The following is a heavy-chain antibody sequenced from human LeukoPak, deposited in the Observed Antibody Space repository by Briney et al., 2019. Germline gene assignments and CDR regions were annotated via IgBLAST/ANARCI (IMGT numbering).Heavy chain of an antibody. CDR1: GFTFSSYA. CDR3: ARTAGDCSGGSCYLPYDY. CDR2: ISSNGGST. V-gene: IGHV3-64*01. J-gene: IGHJ4*02. Sequence: GGSLRLSCAASGFTFSSYAMHWVRQAPGKGLEYVSAISSNGGSTYYANSVKGRFTISRDNSKNTLYLQMGSLRAEDVAVYYCARTAGDCSGGSCYLPYDYWGQGTLVTVSS. D-gene: IGHD2-15*01.